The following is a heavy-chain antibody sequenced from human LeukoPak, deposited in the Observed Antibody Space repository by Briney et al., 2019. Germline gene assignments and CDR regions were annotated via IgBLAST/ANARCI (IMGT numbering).Heavy chain of an antibody. D-gene: IGHD1-26*01. CDR1: GLTFRNFA. Sequence: GGSLRLSCAASGLTFRNFAMSWVRQAPGKGLEWVSGLSHGGTRTFYAASVKGRFTISRNDSNSTLFLQMDSLRVEDTATYYCAKDIELFVSWGQGTLVIVSS. CDR3: AKDIELFVS. J-gene: IGHJ4*02. CDR2: LSHGGTRT. V-gene: IGHV3-23*01.